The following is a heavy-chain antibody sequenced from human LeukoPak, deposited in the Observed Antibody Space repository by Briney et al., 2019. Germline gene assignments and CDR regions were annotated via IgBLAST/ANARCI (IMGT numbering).Heavy chain of an antibody. CDR3: ANSVVAAIPVDY. V-gene: IGHV3-23*01. CDR1: GFTFSSYA. D-gene: IGHD2-15*01. J-gene: IGHJ4*02. CDR2: ISGSGGST. Sequence: GGSLRLSCAASGFTFSSYAMSWVRQAPGKGLERVSAISGSGGSTYYADSVKGRFTISRDNSKNTLYLQMNSLRAEDTAVYYCANSVVAAIPVDYWGQGTLVTVSS.